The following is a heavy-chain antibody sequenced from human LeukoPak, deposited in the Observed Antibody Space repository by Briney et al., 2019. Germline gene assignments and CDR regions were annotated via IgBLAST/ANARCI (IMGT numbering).Heavy chain of an antibody. CDR1: GFTFTTYS. CDR3: TTEALRNYYDSSGYYY. D-gene: IGHD3-22*01. J-gene: IGHJ4*02. Sequence: GGSLRLSCVASGFTFTTYSMNWVRQAPGKGLEWVGRIKSKADGGTTDYAPPVKGRFTISRDDSKNTMYLQMNSLKTEDTAVYYCTTEALRNYYDSSGYYYWGQGTLVTVSS. V-gene: IGHV3-15*01. CDR2: IKSKADGGTT.